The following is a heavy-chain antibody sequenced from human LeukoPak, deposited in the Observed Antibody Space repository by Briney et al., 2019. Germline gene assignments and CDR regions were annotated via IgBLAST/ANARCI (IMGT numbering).Heavy chain of an antibody. CDR1: GYSISSGYY. D-gene: IGHD3-22*01. J-gene: IGHJ1*01. CDR2: IYYSGRT. Sequence: PSETLSLTCAVSGYSISSGYYWGWIRQPPGKGLEWIGTIYYSGRTYYSPSLKSRVTMSVDTPNNQFSLNLRSVTAADTAVYYCARRRYYDGSGYLEWGQGTLLSVSS. V-gene: IGHV4-38-2*01. CDR3: ARRRYYDGSGYLE.